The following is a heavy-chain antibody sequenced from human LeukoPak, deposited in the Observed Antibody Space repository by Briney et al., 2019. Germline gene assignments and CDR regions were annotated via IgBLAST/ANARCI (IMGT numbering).Heavy chain of an antibody. CDR1: GYTFTSYD. V-gene: IGHV1-46*01. CDR3: ARDHRGYDFWSGLQHYFDY. CDR2: INPSGGST. D-gene: IGHD3-3*01. J-gene: IGHJ4*02. Sequence: GASVKVSCKASGYTFTSYDINWVRQATGQGLEWMGIINPSGGSTSYAQKFQGRVTMTRDMSTSTVYMELSSLRSEDTAVYYCARDHRGYDFWSGLQHYFDYWGQGTPVTVSS.